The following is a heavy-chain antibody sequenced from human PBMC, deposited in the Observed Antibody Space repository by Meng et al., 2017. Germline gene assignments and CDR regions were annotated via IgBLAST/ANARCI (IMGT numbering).Heavy chain of an antibody. Sequence: GESLKISCAASGFTFSDYYMSWIRQAPGKGLEWVSYISSSGSTIYYADSVKGRFTISRDNAKNSLYLQMNSLRAEDTAVYYCARATLYCSGGSCYSYWGQGTPVTVSS. J-gene: IGHJ4*02. CDR3: ARATLYCSGGSCYSY. CDR2: ISSSGSTI. V-gene: IGHV3-11*01. D-gene: IGHD2-15*01. CDR1: GFTFSDYY.